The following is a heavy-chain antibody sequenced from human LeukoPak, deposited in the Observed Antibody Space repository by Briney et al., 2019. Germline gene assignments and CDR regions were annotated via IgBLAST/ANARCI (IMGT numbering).Heavy chain of an antibody. CDR3: ASSTALSRYFDY. J-gene: IGHJ4*02. Sequence: GASVKVSCKASGYSFTAYYMHWVRQAPGQGLEWMGWINPNSGDTKYAQKFQGRVTMTRDTSISTAYMELSRLRSDDTAVYYCASSTALSRYFDYWGQGALVTVSS. CDR1: GYSFTAYY. CDR2: INPNSGDT. V-gene: IGHV1-2*02. D-gene: IGHD1-14*01.